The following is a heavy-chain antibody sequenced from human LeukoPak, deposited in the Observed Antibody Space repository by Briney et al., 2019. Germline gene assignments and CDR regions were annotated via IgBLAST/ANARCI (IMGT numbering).Heavy chain of an antibody. CDR3: SRDERDNSYGVVDY. Sequence: SVDVSCKVSGRTFSSYGLSCVLQAPGQGLEWIVWLSDYNWNTNYALKLQGRVTMTPDPSTFPAHTVLTSLKSDDTALYYVSRDERDNSYGVVDYVGQRTLVTVSS. CDR1: GRTFSSYG. J-gene: IGHJ4*02. CDR2: LSDYNWNT. D-gene: IGHD5-18*01. V-gene: IGHV1-18*01.